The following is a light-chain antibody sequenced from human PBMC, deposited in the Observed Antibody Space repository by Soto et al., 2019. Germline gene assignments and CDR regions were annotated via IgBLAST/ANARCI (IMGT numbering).Light chain of an antibody. V-gene: IGKV1-5*03. CDR1: QYINKW. J-gene: IGKJ1*01. CDR2: KAS. CDR3: QQYNRYPWT. Sequence: DIQMTQSPSTLSASVRDRVTITCRASQYINKWLAWYQQKPGKAPNLLIYKASSLESGVPSRFSGSGSGTEFTLTISSQQPDDFATYYCQQYNRYPWTFGHGTKVEIK.